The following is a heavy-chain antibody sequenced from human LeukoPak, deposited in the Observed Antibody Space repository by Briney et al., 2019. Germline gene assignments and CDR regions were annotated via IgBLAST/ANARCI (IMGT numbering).Heavy chain of an antibody. CDR3: GRSGYGSEDKIDY. Sequence: GRSLRLSCAASGFTFSSYAMHWVRQAPGKGLEWVAVISYDGSNKYYADSVKGRFTISRDNSKNTLYLQMNSLRAEDTAVYYCGRSGYGSEDKIDYWGQGTLVTVSS. J-gene: IGHJ4*02. CDR2: ISYDGSNK. V-gene: IGHV3-30*04. CDR1: GFTFSSYA. D-gene: IGHD3-22*01.